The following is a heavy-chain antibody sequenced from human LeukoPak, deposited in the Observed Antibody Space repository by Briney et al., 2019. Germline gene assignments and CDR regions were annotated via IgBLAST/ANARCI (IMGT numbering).Heavy chain of an antibody. Sequence: GGSLRLSCAASGFTFSSYGMHWVRQAPGNGLEWVAVISYDGSNKYYADSVKGRFTIPRDNSKNTLYLQMNSLRAEDTAVYYCAKVRVATTTDDAFDIWGQGTMVTVSS. V-gene: IGHV3-30*18. CDR2: ISYDGSNK. CDR1: GFTFSSYG. CDR3: AKVRVATTTDDAFDI. J-gene: IGHJ3*02. D-gene: IGHD5-12*01.